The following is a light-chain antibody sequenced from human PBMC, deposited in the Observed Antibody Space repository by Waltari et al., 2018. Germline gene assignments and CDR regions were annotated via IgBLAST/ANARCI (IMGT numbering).Light chain of an antibody. CDR3: QKYGSLPAT. CDR1: QAVSSF. Sequence: EIVLTPSPGTLSLSPGDRATLACRASQAVSSFLAWYQQKPGQAPRLLIYDTSTRATDIPDSFSGSGSGTDFSLTISRLEPEDFAVYYCQKYGSLPATFGQGTKVEIK. CDR2: DTS. J-gene: IGKJ1*01. V-gene: IGKV3-20*01.